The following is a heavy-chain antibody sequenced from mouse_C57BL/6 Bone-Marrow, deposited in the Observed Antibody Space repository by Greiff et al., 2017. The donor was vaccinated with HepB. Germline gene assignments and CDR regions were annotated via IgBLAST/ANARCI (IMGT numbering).Heavy chain of an antibody. CDR1: GYSITSGYY. V-gene: IGHV3-6*01. CDR3: ARDYPVDY. J-gene: IGHJ2*01. CDR2: ISYDGSN. Sequence: EVKLVESGPGLVKPSQSLSLTCSVTGYSITSGYYWNWIRQFPGNKLEWMGYISYDGSNNYNPSLKNRISITRDTSKNQFFLKLNSVTTEDTATCYCARDYPVDYWGQGTTLTVSS.